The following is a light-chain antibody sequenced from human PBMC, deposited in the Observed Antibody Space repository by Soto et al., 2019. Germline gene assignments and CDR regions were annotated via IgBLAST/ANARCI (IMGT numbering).Light chain of an antibody. CDR2: TAS. CDR3: LQDHNYPRT. CDR1: QGIRDD. V-gene: IGKV1-6*01. Sequence: AIQMTQSPSSLSASVGDRVTITCRASQGIRDDLGWYQQKPGKAPKLLIYTASSLQSGVPSRFSGSGSGTDFTLTISSLQPEDFATYYCLQDHNYPRTFGQGTKVEIK. J-gene: IGKJ1*01.